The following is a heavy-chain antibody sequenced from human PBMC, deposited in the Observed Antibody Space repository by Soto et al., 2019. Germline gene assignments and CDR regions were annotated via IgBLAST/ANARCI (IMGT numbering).Heavy chain of an antibody. D-gene: IGHD3-16*01. CDR3: AAPPTRNVYFKH. V-gene: IGHV3-7*01. CDR1: GFTFSSYW. CDR2: INPDGSAK. J-gene: IGHJ1*01. Sequence: GGSLRLSCAASGFTFSSYWMTWLRQAPGKGLEWVANINPDGSAKYYVDSVKGRFTISRDNAKNSLYLQMNSLRVEDTAVYYCAAPPTRNVYFKHWGQGALVTVSS.